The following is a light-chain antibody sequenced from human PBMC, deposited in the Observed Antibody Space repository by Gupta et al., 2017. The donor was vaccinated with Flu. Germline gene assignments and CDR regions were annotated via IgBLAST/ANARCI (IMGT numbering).Light chain of an antibody. CDR2: STS. CDR3: VLHVGSGIWV. J-gene: IGLJ3*02. Sequence: QTVVTQAPTLSVSPGGTVTLTCGLSSASVSTTHDPCWFQQTPGQAPRTLIHSTSTRFSGVPDRFSGSILDNKAALIITGAQADDESDYYCVLHVGSGIWVFGGGTKLTVL. V-gene: IGLV8-61*01. CDR1: SASVSTTHD.